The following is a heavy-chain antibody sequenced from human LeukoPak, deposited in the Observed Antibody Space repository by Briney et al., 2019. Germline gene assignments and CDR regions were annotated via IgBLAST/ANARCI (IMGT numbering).Heavy chain of an antibody. CDR1: GGSISSYY. Sequence: PSETLSLTCTVSGGSISSYYWSWIRQPPGKGLEWIAYIYYSGTTNYNPSLKSRDTISVDTSKNQFSLKLSSVTAADTAVYYCARDLPSSSAMDVWGKGTTVTVSS. CDR3: ARDLPSSSAMDV. V-gene: IGHV4-59*01. CDR2: IYYSGTT. J-gene: IGHJ6*03. D-gene: IGHD6-6*01.